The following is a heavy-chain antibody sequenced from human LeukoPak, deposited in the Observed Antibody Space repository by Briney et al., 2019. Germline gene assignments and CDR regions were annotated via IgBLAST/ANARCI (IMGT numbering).Heavy chain of an antibody. Sequence: GASVKVSCKASGYTFTSYGISWVRQAPGQGLEWMGWISAYNGNTNYAQKLQGRVTMTTDTSTSTAYMELRSLRSDDTAVYYCASRVWFGALVSFDIWGQGTMVTVSS. V-gene: IGHV1-18*01. CDR1: GYTFTSYG. CDR3: ASRVWFGALVSFDI. D-gene: IGHD3-10*01. CDR2: ISAYNGNT. J-gene: IGHJ3*02.